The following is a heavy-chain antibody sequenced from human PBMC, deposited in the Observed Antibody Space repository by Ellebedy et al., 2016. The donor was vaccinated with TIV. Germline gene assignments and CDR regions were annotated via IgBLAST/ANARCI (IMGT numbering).Heavy chain of an antibody. V-gene: IGHV3-53*04. D-gene: IGHD3-10*01. Sequence: GESLKISCAASGFTFPSNYMTWVRHPPGKGLEWVSVIYSGGSTYYADSVKGRFTISRHNSKNTLYLQMNSLRAEDTAVYYCARSLDGRFGELSTDYWGQGTLVTVSS. CDR3: ARSLDGRFGELSTDY. CDR2: IYSGGST. CDR1: GFTFPSNY. J-gene: IGHJ4*02.